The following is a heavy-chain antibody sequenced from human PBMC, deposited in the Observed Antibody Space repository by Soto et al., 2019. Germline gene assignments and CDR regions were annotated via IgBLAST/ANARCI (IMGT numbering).Heavy chain of an antibody. CDR1: GFTFSSYG. CDR3: ARDHYDFWSGYLDY. J-gene: IGHJ4*02. Sequence: GGSLRLSCAASGFTFSSYGMHWVRQAPGKGLEWVAVIWYDGSNKYYADSVKGRFTISRDNAKNTLYLQMNSLRAEDTAVYYCARDHYDFWSGYLDYWGQGTLVTVSS. V-gene: IGHV3-33*01. D-gene: IGHD3-3*01. CDR2: IWYDGSNK.